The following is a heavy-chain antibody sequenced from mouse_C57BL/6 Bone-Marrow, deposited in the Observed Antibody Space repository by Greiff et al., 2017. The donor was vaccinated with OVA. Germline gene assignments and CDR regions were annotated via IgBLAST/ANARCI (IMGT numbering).Heavy chain of an antibody. CDR3: TTEDLGYVDY. CDR1: GFNIKDDY. J-gene: IGHJ2*01. V-gene: IGHV14-4*01. D-gene: IGHD3-3*01. Sequence: VQLQQSGAELVRPGASVKLSCTASGFNIKDDYMHWVKQRPEQGLEWIGWIDPENGDTEYASKFQGKATITADTSSNTAYLQLSSLTSEDTAVYYCTTEDLGYVDYWGQGTTLTVSS. CDR2: IDPENGDT.